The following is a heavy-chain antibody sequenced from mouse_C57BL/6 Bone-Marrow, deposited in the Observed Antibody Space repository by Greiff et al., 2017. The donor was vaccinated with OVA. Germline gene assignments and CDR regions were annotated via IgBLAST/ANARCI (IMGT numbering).Heavy chain of an antibody. J-gene: IGHJ2*01. CDR1: GYAFTNYL. CDR3: ARGPSY. CDR2: INPGSGGT. Sequence: VQLQESGAELVRPGPSVKVSCKASGYAFTNYLIEWVKQRPGQGLEWIGVINPGSGGTNYNEKFKGKATLTADKSSSTAYMQLSSLTSEDSAVYFCARGPSYWGQGTTLTVSS. V-gene: IGHV1-54*01.